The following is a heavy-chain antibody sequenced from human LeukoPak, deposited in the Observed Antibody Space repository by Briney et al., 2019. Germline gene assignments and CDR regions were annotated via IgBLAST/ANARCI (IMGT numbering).Heavy chain of an antibody. J-gene: IGHJ4*02. CDR1: GYTFTSYD. D-gene: IGHD6-13*01. CDR2: MNPNSGNT. Sequence: ASVKVSCKASGYTFTSYDINWVRQATGQGLEWMGWMNPNSGNTGYAQKFQGRVTMTRSTSISTAYMELSSLRSEDTAVYYCATAPATSSYFDYWGQGTLVTVSS. CDR3: ATAPATSSYFDY. V-gene: IGHV1-8*01.